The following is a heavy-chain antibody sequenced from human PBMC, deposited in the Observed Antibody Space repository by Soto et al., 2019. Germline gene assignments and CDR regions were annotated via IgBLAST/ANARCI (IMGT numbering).Heavy chain of an antibody. J-gene: IGHJ6*02. Sequence: QVQLVQSGAEVKKPGSSVKVSCKASGGNFSSYAISWVRQAPGQGLEWMGGIIPIFGTANYAQKFQGRVTIIADESTSTAYMELSSLRSEDTAVYYCARDQVESSSSSHEYYYYGMDVWVQGTTVTVSS. D-gene: IGHD6-6*01. CDR3: ARDQVESSSSSHEYYYYGMDV. V-gene: IGHV1-69*01. CDR2: IIPIFGTA. CDR1: GGNFSSYA.